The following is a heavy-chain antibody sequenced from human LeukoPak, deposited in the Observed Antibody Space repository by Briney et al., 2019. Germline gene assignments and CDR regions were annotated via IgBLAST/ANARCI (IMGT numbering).Heavy chain of an antibody. Sequence: ASVKVSCKASGGTFSSYAISWVRQAPGQGLEWMGGIIPIFGTANYAQKFQGRVTITTDESTSTAYMELSSLRSEDTAVYYCENLLFGELSKDAFDIWGQGTMVTVSS. CDR2: IIPIFGTA. J-gene: IGHJ3*02. D-gene: IGHD3-10*01. CDR1: GGTFSSYA. V-gene: IGHV1-69*05. CDR3: ENLLFGELSKDAFDI.